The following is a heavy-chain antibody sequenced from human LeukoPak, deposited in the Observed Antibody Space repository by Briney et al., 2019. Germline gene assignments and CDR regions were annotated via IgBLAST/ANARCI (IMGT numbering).Heavy chain of an antibody. J-gene: IGHJ4*02. D-gene: IGHD3-22*01. CDR2: IYPGDSDT. V-gene: IGHV5-51*01. CDR1: GYSFTSYW. CDR3: ARRYYYDSSGYYYYYFDY. Sequence: GEYLKISCMGSGYSFTSYWIGWVRQMPGKGLEWMGIIYPGDSDTRYSPSFQGQVTISADKSISTAYLQWSSLKASDTAMYYCARRYYYDSSGYYYYYFDYWGQGTLVTVSS.